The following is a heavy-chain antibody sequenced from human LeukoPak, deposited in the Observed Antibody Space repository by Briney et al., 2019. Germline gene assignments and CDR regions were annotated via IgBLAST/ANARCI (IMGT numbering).Heavy chain of an antibody. V-gene: IGHV3-30*04. Sequence: GGSLRLSCAASGFTLSSYAMRWVRQAPGKGLEWVAVISYDGSNKYYADSVKGRFTISRDNSKNTLYLQMNSLRAEDTAVYYCAREVKLWFPYFDYWGQGTLVTVSS. CDR2: ISYDGSNK. CDR1: GFTLSSYA. CDR3: AREVKLWFPYFDY. D-gene: IGHD5-18*01. J-gene: IGHJ4*02.